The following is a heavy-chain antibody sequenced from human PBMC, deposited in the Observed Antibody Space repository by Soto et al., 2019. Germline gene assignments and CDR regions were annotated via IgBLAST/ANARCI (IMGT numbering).Heavy chain of an antibody. CDR3: ARDSPIGSTFSVYDAIDY. Sequence: QVQLVQSGAEVRKPGSSVKVSCKTSGGTFSNDIITWVRQAPGQGLEWMGRIIPLLGIANYAQKFQGRVTITADKSTSTAYMELYSLRSEDTAVYYCARDSPIGSTFSVYDAIDYWGLGTLVTVSS. CDR1: GGTFSNDI. J-gene: IGHJ4*02. D-gene: IGHD5-12*01. V-gene: IGHV1-69*08. CDR2: IIPLLGIA.